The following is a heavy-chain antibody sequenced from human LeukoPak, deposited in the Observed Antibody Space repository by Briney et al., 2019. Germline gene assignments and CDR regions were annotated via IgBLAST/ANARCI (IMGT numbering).Heavy chain of an antibody. Sequence: PSETLSLTCTVSGGSTSSYYWSWIRQPPGKGLEWIGYIYYSGSTNYNPSLKSRVTVSVDTSKNQFSLKLSSVTAADTAVYYCARAYSSSYPFFYYYYYMDVWGKGTTVTVSS. D-gene: IGHD6-6*01. CDR3: ARAYSSSYPFFYYYYYMDV. J-gene: IGHJ6*03. CDR1: GGSTSSYY. V-gene: IGHV4-59*08. CDR2: IYYSGST.